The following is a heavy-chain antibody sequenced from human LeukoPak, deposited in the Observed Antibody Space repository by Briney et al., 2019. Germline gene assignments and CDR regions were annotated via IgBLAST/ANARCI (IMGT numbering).Heavy chain of an antibody. CDR2: IRYDGSNK. J-gene: IGHJ4*02. Sequence: PGGSLRLSCAASGFTFSSYGMHWVRQAPGKGLEWVAFIRYDGSNKYYADSVKSRFTISRDNSKNTLYLQMNSLRAEDTAVYYCAKPGGYYDSSGYFDYWGQGTLVTVSS. D-gene: IGHD3-22*01. CDR3: AKPGGYYDSSGYFDY. V-gene: IGHV3-30*02. CDR1: GFTFSSYG.